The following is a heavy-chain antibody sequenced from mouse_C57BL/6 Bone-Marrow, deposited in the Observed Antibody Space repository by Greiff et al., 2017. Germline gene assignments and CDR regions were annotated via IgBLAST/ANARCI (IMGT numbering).Heavy chain of an antibody. D-gene: IGHD2-5*01. CDR3: ARHYYYRNHWYFDV. Sequence: EVKLVESGGDLVKPGGSLKLSCAASGFTFSSYGMSWVRQTPDKRLEWVATISSGGSYTYYPDSVKGRFTISRDNAKNTLYLQMSSLKSEDTAMYYCARHYYYRNHWYFDVWGTGTTVTVSS. J-gene: IGHJ1*03. V-gene: IGHV5-6*02. CDR2: ISSGGSYT. CDR1: GFTFSSYG.